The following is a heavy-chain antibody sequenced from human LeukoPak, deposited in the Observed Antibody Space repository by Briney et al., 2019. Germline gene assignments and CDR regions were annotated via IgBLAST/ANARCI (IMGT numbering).Heavy chain of an antibody. Sequence: SETLSLTCTVSGRSISSSNYFWRWGCQPPGQELGCIASINYGGTTYYNPSLKSRVTISVDTSKNQFSLRLTSVTAADTAVYLCARYVVYGSGKYYFDYWGQGSLVSVSS. J-gene: IGHJ4*02. CDR1: GRSISSSNYF. CDR2: INYGGTT. CDR3: ARYVVYGSGKYYFDY. D-gene: IGHD3-10*01. V-gene: IGHV4-39*01.